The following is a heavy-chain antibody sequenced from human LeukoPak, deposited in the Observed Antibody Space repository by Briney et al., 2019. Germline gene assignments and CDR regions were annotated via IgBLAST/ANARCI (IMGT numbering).Heavy chain of an antibody. CDR3: ARAAPYEYCSSTSCYGSWFDH. J-gene: IGHJ5*02. D-gene: IGHD2-2*01. CDR1: GYTFTSYY. V-gene: IGHV1-46*01. CDR2: INPSGGST. Sequence: GASVKVSCKASGYTFTSYYMHWVRQAPGQGLEWMGIINPSGGSTSYAQKFQGRVTMTRDTSTSTVYMELSSLRSEDTAVYYCARAAPYEYCSSTSCYGSWFDHWGQGTLVTVSS.